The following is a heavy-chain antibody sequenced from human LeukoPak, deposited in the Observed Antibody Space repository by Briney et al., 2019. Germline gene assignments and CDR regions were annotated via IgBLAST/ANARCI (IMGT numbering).Heavy chain of an antibody. CDR3: VRDLGGRSGH. CDR2: INSDVSWT. D-gene: IGHD1-26*01. J-gene: IGHJ4*02. CDR1: GNYW. V-gene: IGHV3-74*01. Sequence: GGSLRLSCAASGNYWMHWVRQAPGKGLVWVSHINSDVSWTSYADSVKGRFTISKDNAKNTVYLQMNSLRAEDTAVYYCVRDLGGRSGHWGQGTLVTVSS.